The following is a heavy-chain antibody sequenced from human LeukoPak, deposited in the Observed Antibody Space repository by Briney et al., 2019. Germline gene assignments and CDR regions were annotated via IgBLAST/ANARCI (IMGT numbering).Heavy chain of an antibody. Sequence: ASVKVSCKASGYTFTSYDINWVQQATGQGLEWMGWMNPNSGNTGYAQKFQGRVTMTRNTSISTAYIELSSLRSEDTAVYYCARGERYDGEFDYWGQGTLVTVSS. D-gene: IGHD3-3*01. J-gene: IGHJ4*02. CDR2: MNPNSGNT. CDR1: GYTFTSYD. V-gene: IGHV1-8*01. CDR3: ARGERYDGEFDY.